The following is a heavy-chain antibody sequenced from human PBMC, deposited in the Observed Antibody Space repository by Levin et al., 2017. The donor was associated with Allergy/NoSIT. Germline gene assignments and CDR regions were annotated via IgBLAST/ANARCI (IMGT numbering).Heavy chain of an antibody. J-gene: IGHJ3*02. CDR1: GFTFSSYA. CDR3: AKNLLVYDSRLSRPDAFDI. D-gene: IGHD3-22*01. V-gene: IGHV3-23*01. CDR2: ISGSGGST. Sequence: GESLKISCAASGFTFSSYAMSWVRQAPGKGLEWVSAISGSGGSTYYADSVKGRFTISRDNSKNTLYLQMNSLRAEDTAVYYCAKNLLVYDSRLSRPDAFDIWGQGTMVTVSS.